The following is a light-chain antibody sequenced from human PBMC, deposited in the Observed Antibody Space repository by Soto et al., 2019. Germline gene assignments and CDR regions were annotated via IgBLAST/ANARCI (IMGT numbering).Light chain of an antibody. Sequence: EIVLTQSPGTLSLSPGERATLSCRASQSVSTNYLAWYQQQPGQAPRLLIYGASSRATGTPDRFSGSGSGTDFTLTISRLEPEAFAVYYCQQYGSSTWTFGQGTKVEIK. J-gene: IGKJ1*01. CDR1: QSVSTNY. CDR3: QQYGSSTWT. CDR2: GAS. V-gene: IGKV3-20*01.